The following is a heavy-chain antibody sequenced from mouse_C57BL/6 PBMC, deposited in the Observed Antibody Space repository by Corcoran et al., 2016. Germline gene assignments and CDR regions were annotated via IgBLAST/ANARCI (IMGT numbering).Heavy chain of an antibody. J-gene: IGHJ3*01. V-gene: IGHV3-6*01. CDR1: GYSITSGYY. CDR3: ASNLLEAY. Sequence: DVQLQESGPGLVKPSQSLSLTCSVTGYSITSGYYWNWIRQFPGNKLEWMGYISYDGSNNYNPSLKNRISITRDTSKNQFFLKLNSVTTEDTATYYCASNLLEAYWGQGTLVTVSA. CDR2: ISYDGSN. D-gene: IGHD1-1*01.